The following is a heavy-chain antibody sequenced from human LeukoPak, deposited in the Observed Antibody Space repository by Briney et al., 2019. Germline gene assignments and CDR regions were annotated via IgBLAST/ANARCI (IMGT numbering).Heavy chain of an antibody. CDR2: INPSGGST. D-gene: IGHD1-26*01. V-gene: IGHV1-46*01. Sequence: ASVKVSRKASGYTFTSNYMHWVRQTPGQGLEWMGIINPSGGSTRYAQRFQGRVTMTRDTSTSTVYMELSSLRSEDTAVYYCARDVGATPFDYWGQGTLVTVSS. CDR1: GYTFTSNY. CDR3: ARDVGATPFDY. J-gene: IGHJ4*02.